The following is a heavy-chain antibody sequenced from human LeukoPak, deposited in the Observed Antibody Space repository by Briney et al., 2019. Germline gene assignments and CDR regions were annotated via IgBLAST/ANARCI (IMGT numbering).Heavy chain of an antibody. D-gene: IGHD6-13*01. J-gene: IGHJ6*03. V-gene: IGHV4-59*12. CDR1: GGSISSYY. CDR2: MYYSGST. Sequence: SETLSLTCTVSGGSISSYYWSWIRQPPGKGLGWIGYMYYSGSTNYNPSLKSRVTISVDTSKNQFSLKVSSVTAADTAVYYCAREPNSSSGNYYYYYYMDVWGKGTTVTVSS. CDR3: AREPNSSSGNYYYYYYMDV.